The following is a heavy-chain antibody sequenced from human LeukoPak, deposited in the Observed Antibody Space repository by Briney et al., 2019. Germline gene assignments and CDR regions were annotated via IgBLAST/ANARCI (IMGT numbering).Heavy chain of an antibody. Sequence: GGSLRLSCAASGFTFSSYSMNWVRQAPGKGLEWVSAISGSGGSTYYADSVKGRFTISRDNSKNTLYLQMNSLRAEDTAVYYCAKDQWDIVVVPAATDYWGQGTLVTVSS. CDR3: AKDQWDIVVVPAATDY. V-gene: IGHV3-23*01. J-gene: IGHJ4*02. CDR1: GFTFSSYS. D-gene: IGHD2-2*01. CDR2: ISGSGGST.